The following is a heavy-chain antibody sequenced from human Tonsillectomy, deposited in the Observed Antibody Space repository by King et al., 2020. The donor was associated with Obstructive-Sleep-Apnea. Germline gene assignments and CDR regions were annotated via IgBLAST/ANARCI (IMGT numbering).Heavy chain of an antibody. V-gene: IGHV3-30*02. CDR1: GFTFRNYG. CDR2: IQLDGRNN. D-gene: IGHD3-16*01. CDR3: GKDGFGDFGGNYLDY. Sequence: QLVQSGGGVVQPGRSLSLSCSASGFTFRNYGMHWVRQAPGKGLEWGAFIQLDGRNNNYAASVKGRFTISRDNSKNTLNLQMNSLRAEETAVYFWGKDGFGDFGGNYLDYWGQGTLVTVSS. J-gene: IGHJ4*02.